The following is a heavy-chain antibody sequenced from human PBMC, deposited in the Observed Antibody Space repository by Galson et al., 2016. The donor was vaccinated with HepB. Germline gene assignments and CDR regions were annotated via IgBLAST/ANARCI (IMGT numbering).Heavy chain of an antibody. CDR3: GILYGGFDP. CDR1: GLPPNDYA. D-gene: IGHD2/OR15-2a*01. V-gene: IGHV3-43*02. CDR2: ISGDGRDT. Sequence: SLRLSCAASGLPPNDYAMHWVRQVPGKGLECVSLISGDGRDTHYADSVKGRFSNPRDNSKKSLYLQMNNLRSENTALYYCGILYGGFDPWGQGTLVTVSS. J-gene: IGHJ5*02.